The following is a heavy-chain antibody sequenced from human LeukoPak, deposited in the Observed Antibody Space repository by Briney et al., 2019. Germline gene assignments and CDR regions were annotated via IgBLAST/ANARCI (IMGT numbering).Heavy chain of an antibody. CDR2: MNPNSGNT. J-gene: IGHJ5*02. Sequence: GASVKVSCKVSGYTLTELSIHWVRQAPGKGLEWMGWMNPNSGNTGYAQKFQGRVTMTRNTSISTAYMELSSLRSEDTAVYYCARGKTPDTALFDPWGQGTLVTVSS. V-gene: IGHV1-8*01. CDR3: ARGKTPDTALFDP. CDR1: GYTLTELS. D-gene: IGHD5-18*01.